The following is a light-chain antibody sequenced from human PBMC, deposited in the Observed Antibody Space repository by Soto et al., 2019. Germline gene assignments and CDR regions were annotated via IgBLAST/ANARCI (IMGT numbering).Light chain of an antibody. Sequence: SYELTQAPSVSVAPGKTATIPCGGNNIGDKSVYWYQQKPGQAPVVDIYYDRVRPTGIPERFSGSNSGNTATLTISRVEAGDEADYYCQVWESNSDSVVFGGGTKLTVL. V-gene: IGLV3-21*01. J-gene: IGLJ2*01. CDR1: NIGDKS. CDR3: QVWESNSDSVV. CDR2: YDR.